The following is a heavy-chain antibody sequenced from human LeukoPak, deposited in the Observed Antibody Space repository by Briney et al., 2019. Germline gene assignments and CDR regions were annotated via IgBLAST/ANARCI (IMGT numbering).Heavy chain of an antibody. CDR1: EFTFSSLW. CDR3: ATAGNYRFDY. D-gene: IGHD5-24*01. V-gene: IGHV3-74*01. J-gene: IGHJ4*02. CDR2: INTDGTTT. Sequence: SGGSLRLSCVVSEFTFSSLWMHWVRQAPGQGLVWVSRINTDGTTTNYADSVKGRFTISRDNAKNTLYLQMNSLRADGTAVYYCATAGNYRFDYWGQGTLVTVSS.